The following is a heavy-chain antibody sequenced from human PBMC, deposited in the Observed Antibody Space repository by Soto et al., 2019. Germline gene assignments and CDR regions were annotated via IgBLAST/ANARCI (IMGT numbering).Heavy chain of an antibody. V-gene: IGHV1-8*02. CDR1: GYTFINYD. D-gene: IGHD3-3*01. Sequence: QVQLVQSGAEVKEPGASVRVSCKASGYTFINYDITWVRQATGQGLEWMGWMNPGSGKTGYANKFQGRVSMTREAPTSTTHLELSSLTSEDAVMYYCARRARFCTFNCFDPWGQGTLVTVSS. CDR2: MNPGSGKT. J-gene: IGHJ5*02. CDR3: ARRARFCTFNCFDP.